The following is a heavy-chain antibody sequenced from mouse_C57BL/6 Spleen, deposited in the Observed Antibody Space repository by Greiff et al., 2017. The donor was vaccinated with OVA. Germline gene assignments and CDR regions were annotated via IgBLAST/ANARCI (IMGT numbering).Heavy chain of an antibody. V-gene: IGHV1-18*01. CDR1: GYTFTDYN. CDR2: INPNNGGT. D-gene: IGHD2-4*01. Sequence: EVKLQESGPELVKPGASVKIPCKASGYTFTDYNMDWVKQSHGKSLEWIGDINPNNGGTIYNQKFKGKATLTVDKSSSTAYMELRSLTSEDTAVYYCARSDYDYDGFAYWGQGTLVTVSA. CDR3: ARSDYDYDGFAY. J-gene: IGHJ3*01.